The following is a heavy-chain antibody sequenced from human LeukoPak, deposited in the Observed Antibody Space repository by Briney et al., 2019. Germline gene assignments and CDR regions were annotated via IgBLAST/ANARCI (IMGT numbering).Heavy chain of an antibody. V-gene: IGHV1-2*04. D-gene: IGHD5-12*01. CDR3: ARVKYSGYDEDYYYGMDV. CDR1: GYTFTGYY. CDR2: INPNSGGT. Sequence: WASVKVSCKASGYTFTGYYMHWVRQAPGQGLEWMGWINPNSGGTNYAQKFQGWVTMTRDTSISTACMELSGLRSDDTAVYYCARVKYSGYDEDYYYGMDVWGQGTTVTVSS. J-gene: IGHJ6*02.